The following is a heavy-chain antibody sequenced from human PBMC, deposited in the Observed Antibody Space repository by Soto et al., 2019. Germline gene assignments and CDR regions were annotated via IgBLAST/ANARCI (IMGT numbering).Heavy chain of an antibody. Sequence: QVQLVQSGAEVKKPGSSVKVSCKASGGTFSSYTISWVRQGPGQGLEWMGRMIPILGIANYAQKFQGRVTITADKSTSKAYMELSSLRSEDTAVYYCARGGRGQGANWGQGTLVTVSS. CDR3: ARGGRGQGAN. CDR1: GGTFSSYT. CDR2: MIPILGIA. D-gene: IGHD3-16*01. J-gene: IGHJ4*02. V-gene: IGHV1-69*02.